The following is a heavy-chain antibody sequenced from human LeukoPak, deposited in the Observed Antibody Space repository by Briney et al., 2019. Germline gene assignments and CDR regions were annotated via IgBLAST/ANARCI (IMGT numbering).Heavy chain of an antibody. CDR1: GYTFTDYY. CDR2: MNPNSGGT. Sequence: ASVKVSCKASGYTFTDYYMHWMRQAPGQGPEWMGWMNPNSGGTNYAQKFQGRVTMTRDTSITTAYMELSSLGSDDTAVCYCAPRRVAADKGFDYWGQGTLVTVSS. V-gene: IGHV1-2*02. J-gene: IGHJ4*02. D-gene: IGHD6-19*01. CDR3: APRRVAADKGFDY.